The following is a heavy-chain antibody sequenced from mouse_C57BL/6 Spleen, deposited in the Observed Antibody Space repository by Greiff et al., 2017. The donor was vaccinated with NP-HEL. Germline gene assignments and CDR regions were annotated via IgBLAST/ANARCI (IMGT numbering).Heavy chain of an antibody. CDR2: INPSNGGT. CDR1: GYTFTSYR. J-gene: IGHJ2*01. Sequence: QVQLQQPGTELVKPGASVKLSCKASGYTFTSYRVHWVKQRPGQGLEWIGNINPSNGGTNYNEKFKSKATLTVDKSSSTAYMQLSSLTSEDSAVYYCARRTGPGYYFDYWGQGTTLTVSS. V-gene: IGHV1-53*01. CDR3: ARRTGPGYYFDY. D-gene: IGHD3-3*01.